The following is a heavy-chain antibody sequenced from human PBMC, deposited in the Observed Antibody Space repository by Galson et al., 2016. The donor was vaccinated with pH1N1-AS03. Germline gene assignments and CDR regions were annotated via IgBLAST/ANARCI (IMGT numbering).Heavy chain of an antibody. CDR3: VKDGVERAAAGFAYFDY. CDR1: GFTFSGYA. D-gene: IGHD6-13*01. J-gene: IGHJ4*02. Sequence: SLRLSCAASGFTFSGYAMNWVRQAPGEGLEWVSTISGSGGHTYYAGSVSGRLTISRDYSKNTLYLQMNSLRAEDTAVYYCVKDGVERAAAGFAYFDYWGQGTLVTVSS. V-gene: IGHV3-23*01. CDR2: ISGSGGHT.